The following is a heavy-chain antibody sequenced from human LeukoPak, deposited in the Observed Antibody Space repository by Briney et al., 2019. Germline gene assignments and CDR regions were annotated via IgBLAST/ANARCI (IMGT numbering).Heavy chain of an antibody. CDR3: AKGQGIAVAGTDY. CDR1: GFTFSSYS. D-gene: IGHD6-19*01. V-gene: IGHV3-21*01. Sequence: GGSLRLSCAASGFTFSSYSMNWVRQAPGKGLEWVSSISSSSSYIYYADSVKGRFTISRDNAKNSLYLQMNSLRAEDTAVYYCAKGQGIAVAGTDYWGQGTLVTVSS. J-gene: IGHJ4*02. CDR2: ISSSSSYI.